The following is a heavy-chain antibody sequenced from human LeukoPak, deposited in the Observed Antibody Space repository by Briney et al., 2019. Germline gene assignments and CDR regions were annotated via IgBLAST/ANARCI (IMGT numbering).Heavy chain of an antibody. Sequence: GGSLRLSCAASGFTFNNYWMNWVRQAPGKGLEWVANINQAGSEKNYVDSVKGRFTIPRDNAKKSLYLQMNSLRVEDTAVYYCARDRAMDDYWGQGTLVTVSS. D-gene: IGHD5-18*01. CDR1: GFTFNNYW. CDR2: INQAGSEK. CDR3: ARDRAMDDY. J-gene: IGHJ4*02. V-gene: IGHV3-7*01.